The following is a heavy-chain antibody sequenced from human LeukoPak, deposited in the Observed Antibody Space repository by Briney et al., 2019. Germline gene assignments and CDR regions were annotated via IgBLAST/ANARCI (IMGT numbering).Heavy chain of an antibody. V-gene: IGHV4-39*01. J-gene: IGHJ5*02. CDR2: IYYSGST. CDR1: GGSISSSSYY. CDR3: ARGEAYCGGDCPNWFDP. D-gene: IGHD2-21*02. Sequence: PSETLSLTCTVSGGSISSSSYYWGWICQPPGKGLEWIGSIYYSGSTYYNPSLKSRVTISVDTSKNQFSLKLSSVTAADTAVYYCARGEAYCGGDCPNWFDPWGQGTLVTVSS.